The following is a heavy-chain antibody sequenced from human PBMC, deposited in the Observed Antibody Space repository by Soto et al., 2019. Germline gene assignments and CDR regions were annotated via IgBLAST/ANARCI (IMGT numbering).Heavy chain of an antibody. CDR3: AKDAAYNDGLWLTDH. J-gene: IGHJ4*02. D-gene: IGHD2-21*01. CDR1: GLPHSNFA. Sequence: GGSLRLSCSASGLPHSNFAMMWVRQALGKGLECVSGIYGSGRGIEYADSVKGRFTISRDNSKNTVYLQMTDLRADDTAVYYCAKDAAYNDGLWLTDHWGRGTQVTVSS. V-gene: IGHV3-23*05. CDR2: IYGSGRGI.